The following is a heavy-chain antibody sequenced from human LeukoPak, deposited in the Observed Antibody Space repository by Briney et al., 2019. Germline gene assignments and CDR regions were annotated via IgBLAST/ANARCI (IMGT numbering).Heavy chain of an antibody. CDR1: GYTFTSYG. CDR2: INTNTGNP. Sequence: ASVKVSCKASGYTFTSYGISWVRQAPGQGLEWMGWINTNTGNPTYAQGFTGRFVFSLDTSVRTAYLQISSLKAEDTAVYYCAGTYYYDSSGYYWGMISDAFDIWGQGTMVTVSS. CDR3: AGTYYYDSSGYYWGMISDAFDI. D-gene: IGHD3-22*01. J-gene: IGHJ3*02. V-gene: IGHV7-4-1*02.